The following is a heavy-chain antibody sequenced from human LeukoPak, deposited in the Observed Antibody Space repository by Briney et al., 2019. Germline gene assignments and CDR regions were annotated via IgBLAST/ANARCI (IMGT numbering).Heavy chain of an antibody. J-gene: IGHJ4*02. CDR2: ISWDGGST. V-gene: IGHV3-43D*04. D-gene: IGHD2-15*01. CDR1: GFSFDDYA. Sequence: GGLLRLSCAASGFSFDDYAMHWLRQAPGKGLEWVSLISWDGGSTYYADSVKGRFTISRDNSKNSLYLQMNSLRAEDTALYYCAKAGSGYSVYYFDYWGQGTLVTVSS. CDR3: AKAGSGYSVYYFDY.